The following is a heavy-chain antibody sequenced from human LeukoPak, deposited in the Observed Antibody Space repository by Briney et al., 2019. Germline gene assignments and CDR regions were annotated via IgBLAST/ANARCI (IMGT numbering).Heavy chain of an antibody. CDR1: GYTFTSYD. CDR2: MNPNSGNT. V-gene: IGHV1-8*01. D-gene: IGHD4-17*01. CDR3: ARVHDYGDYKGERDY. J-gene: IGHJ4*02. Sequence: ASVKVSCKASGYTFTSYDINWVRQATGQGLEWMVWMNPNSGNTGYAQKFQGRVTMTRITSISTAYMELSSLRSEDTAVYYCARVHDYGDYKGERDYWGQGTLVTVSS.